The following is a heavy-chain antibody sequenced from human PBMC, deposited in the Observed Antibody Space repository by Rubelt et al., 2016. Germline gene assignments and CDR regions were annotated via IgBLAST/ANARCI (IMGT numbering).Heavy chain of an antibody. Sequence: SLEWLGYINTGNGNTRYSQKFQGRVTITRDTSASTAYLELSSLRSEDTAVYYCARDLTNTRLYYGMDVWGQGTTVSVSS. CDR2: INTGNGNT. D-gene: IGHD3-16*01. V-gene: IGHV1-3*04. J-gene: IGHJ6*02. CDR3: ARDLTNTRLYYGMDV.